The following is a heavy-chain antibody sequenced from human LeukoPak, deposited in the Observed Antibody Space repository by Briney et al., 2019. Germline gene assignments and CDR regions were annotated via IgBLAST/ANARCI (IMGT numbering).Heavy chain of an antibody. CDR3: AKEFGDGYNYPFDN. J-gene: IGHJ4*02. Sequence: PGGSLRLSCAASGFTFSSYAMSWVRQAPGKGLEWVSGISGSAASTYYADSVKGRFTIFRDNSKSTLYLQMNSLRAEDTAVYYCAKEFGDGYNYPFDNWGQGTLVAVSS. CDR1: GFTFSSYA. V-gene: IGHV3-23*01. D-gene: IGHD5-24*01. CDR2: ISGSAAST.